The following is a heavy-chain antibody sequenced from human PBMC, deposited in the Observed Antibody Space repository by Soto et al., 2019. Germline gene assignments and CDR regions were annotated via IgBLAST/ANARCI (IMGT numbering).Heavy chain of an antibody. J-gene: IGHJ4*02. V-gene: IGHV3-33*01. D-gene: IGHD3-22*01. CDR3: ARVDSHTSQLDY. CDR2: IWYAGSEK. Sequence: QVQLVESGGGVVQPGRSLRLSCAASGFTFGRYGMHWVRQGPGKGLEWVAVIWYAGSEKYYGDSVKGRFTISRDNFKSTLYLQMNNVRVEDTAIYYCARVDSHTSQLDYWGQGNLVTVSS. CDR1: GFTFGRYG.